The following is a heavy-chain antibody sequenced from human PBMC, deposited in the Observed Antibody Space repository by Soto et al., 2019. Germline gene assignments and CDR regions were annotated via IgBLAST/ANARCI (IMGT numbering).Heavy chain of an antibody. CDR3: TEGTRF. V-gene: IGHV3-15*01. Sequence: SLRLSCAASGFTFSTAWMSWVRQAPGKGLEWVGRIKSKTDGGTTDCAAPVKGRFSISRDDSKDTLHLQMDSLKVADTAVYYCTEGTRFWGQGTLVTVSS. CDR2: IKSKTDGGTT. J-gene: IGHJ4*02. CDR1: GFTFSTAW. D-gene: IGHD4-17*01.